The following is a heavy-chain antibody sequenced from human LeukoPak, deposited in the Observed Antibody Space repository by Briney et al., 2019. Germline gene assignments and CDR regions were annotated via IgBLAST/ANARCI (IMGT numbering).Heavy chain of an antibody. J-gene: IGHJ4*02. CDR1: GGSISSSSYY. D-gene: IGHD1-26*01. V-gene: IGHV4-39*01. CDR2: ISYSGST. Sequence: SETLSLTCTVSGGSISSSSYYWGWIRQPPGKGLEWIGSISYSGSTYYNPSLKSRVTISVDTSKNQFSLKLSSVAAADTAVYYCARSSGSYDYWGQGTLVTASS. CDR3: ARSSGSYDY.